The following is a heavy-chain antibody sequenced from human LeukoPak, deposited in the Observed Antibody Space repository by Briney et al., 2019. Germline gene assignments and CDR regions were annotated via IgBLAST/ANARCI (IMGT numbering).Heavy chain of an antibody. V-gene: IGHV3-23*01. CDR3: ARGVYWSLDY. CDR2: IAGGNEST. J-gene: IGHJ4*02. Sequence: PGGSLRLSCAISGFIFKTNGMNWVRQSPGRGREWLDTIAGGNESTYYADSVKGRFAISRDNSKNTVFLHMNSLRVEDTAVYYCARGVYWSLDYWGQGTPVTVSS. D-gene: IGHD1-1*01. CDR1: GFIFKTNG.